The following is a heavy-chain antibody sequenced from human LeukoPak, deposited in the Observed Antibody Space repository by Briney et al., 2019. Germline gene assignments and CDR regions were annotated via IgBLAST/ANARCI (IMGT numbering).Heavy chain of an antibody. V-gene: IGHV4-59*01. CDR3: ARGDSGSYYDSSGSISYYFDY. CDR2: IYYSGGT. CDR1: GGSISSYY. J-gene: IGHJ4*02. D-gene: IGHD3-22*01. Sequence: PSETLSLTCTVSGGSISSYYWSWIRQPPGKGLEWIGYIYYSGGTNYNPSLKSRVTISVDTSKNQFSLKLSSVTAADTAVYYCARGDSGSYYDSSGSISYYFDYWGQGTLVTVSS.